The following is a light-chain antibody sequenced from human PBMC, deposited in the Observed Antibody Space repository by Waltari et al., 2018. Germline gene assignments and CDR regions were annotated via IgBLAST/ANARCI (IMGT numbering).Light chain of an antibody. V-gene: IGKV4-1*01. CDR3: QQYFDIPRT. CDR1: QSLLYSPNNKNY. CDR2: WAS. Sequence: DIVMTQSPDSLAVSLGERATINCKSRQSLLYSPNNKNYSGWFQQRPGQPPKLLIYWASTRESGVPDRFSGSGSGTDFTLTITSLQAEDVAVYYCQQYFDIPRTFGQGTKVEIK. J-gene: IGKJ1*01.